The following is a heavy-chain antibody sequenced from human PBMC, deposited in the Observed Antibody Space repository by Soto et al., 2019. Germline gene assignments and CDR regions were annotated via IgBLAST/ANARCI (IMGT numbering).Heavy chain of an antibody. Sequence: GGSLRLSCAASGFTFSSYGMHWVRQAPGKGLEWVAVVWYDGSNKYYADSVKGRFTISRDNSKNTLYLQMNSLRAEDTAVYYCAREEELLHFDYWGQGTLVTVSS. CDR2: VWYDGSNK. CDR1: GFTFSSYG. D-gene: IGHD1-26*01. CDR3: AREEELLHFDY. J-gene: IGHJ4*02. V-gene: IGHV3-33*01.